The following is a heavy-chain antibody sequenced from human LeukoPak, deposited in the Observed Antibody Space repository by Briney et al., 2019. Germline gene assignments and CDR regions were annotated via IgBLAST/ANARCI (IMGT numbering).Heavy chain of an antibody. CDR3: ARRAVPLFDY. J-gene: IGHJ4*02. CDR2: IYYSGST. CDR1: GGSISSYY. V-gene: IGHV4-59*01. D-gene: IGHD1-26*01. Sequence: SETLSLTCTVSGGSISSYYWSWIRQPPGKGLEWIGYIYYSGSTNYNPSLKSRVTISVDTSKNQFSLKLSSVTAADTAVYYCARRAVPLFDYWGQGTLVTVSS.